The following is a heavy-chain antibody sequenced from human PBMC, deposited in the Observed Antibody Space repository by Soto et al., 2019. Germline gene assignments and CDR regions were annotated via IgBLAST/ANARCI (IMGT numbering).Heavy chain of an antibody. CDR1: GGSISSSNW. D-gene: IGHD6-13*01. J-gene: IGHJ4*02. Sequence: SETLSLTCAVSGGSISSSNWWSWVRQPPGKGLEWIGEIYHSGSTNYNPSLKSRVTISVDKSKNQFSLKLSSVTAADTAVYYCARASSEQQRGFDYWGQGTLVTVSS. V-gene: IGHV4-4*02. CDR2: IYHSGST. CDR3: ARASSEQQRGFDY.